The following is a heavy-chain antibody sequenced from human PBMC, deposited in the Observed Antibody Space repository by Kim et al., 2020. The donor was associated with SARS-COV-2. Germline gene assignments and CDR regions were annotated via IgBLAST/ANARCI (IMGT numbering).Heavy chain of an antibody. J-gene: IGHJ4*02. CDR1: GFTFSTYA. CDR2: ISYDGSNK. D-gene: IGHD3-22*01. V-gene: IGHV3-30*04. CDR3: AKAKYSSGPTGFDY. Sequence: GGSLRLSCAASGFTFSTYAMHWVRQAPGKGLEWVAVISYDGSNKYYADSVKGRFTISRDNSRNTLYLQMNSLRAEDTAVYYCAKAKYSSGPTGFDYLGQG.